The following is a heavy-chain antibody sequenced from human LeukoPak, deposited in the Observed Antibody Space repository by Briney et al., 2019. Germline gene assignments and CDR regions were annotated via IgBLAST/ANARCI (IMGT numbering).Heavy chain of an antibody. Sequence: VGSLRLSCAASGFTVSSNYMSWVRQTPGKRLEWVSGIYSGGSTNYADSVKGRFTISRDNSKNTLYLQMNSLRAEDTAVYYCARGIVVVTAILDYFDYWGQGTLVTVSS. CDR2: IYSGGST. J-gene: IGHJ4*02. D-gene: IGHD2-21*02. CDR1: GFTVSSNY. V-gene: IGHV3-53*01. CDR3: ARGIVVVTAILDYFDY.